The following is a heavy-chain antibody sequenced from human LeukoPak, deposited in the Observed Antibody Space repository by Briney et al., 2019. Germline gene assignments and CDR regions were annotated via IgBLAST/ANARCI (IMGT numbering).Heavy chain of an antibody. V-gene: IGHV4-34*01. Sequence: SETLSLTCGVYGGSFSAYYWSWIRQPPGKGLEWIGEIYHSGSTNYNPSLKSRVTISVGTSKNQFSLKLSSVTAADTAVYYCARPIAGAGMHAFDIWGQGTMVTVSS. CDR2: IYHSGST. D-gene: IGHD6-13*01. CDR1: GGSFSAYY. CDR3: ARPIAGAGMHAFDI. J-gene: IGHJ3*02.